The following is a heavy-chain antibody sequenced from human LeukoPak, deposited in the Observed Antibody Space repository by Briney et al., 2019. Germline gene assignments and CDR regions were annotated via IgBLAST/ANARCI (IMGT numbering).Heavy chain of an antibody. CDR3: ARESLGGHYFDY. J-gene: IGHJ4*02. D-gene: IGHD3-16*01. CDR1: GGSISRDYYY. CDR2: IYYSGST. Sequence: SETLSLTCAVSGGSISRDYYYWSWIRQPPWKGLEWIGYIYYSGSTYYNPSLKSRVVISLDTSKNQFSLKLNSVTAADTAVYYCARESLGGHYFDYWGQGIPVTVSS. V-gene: IGHV4-30-4*08.